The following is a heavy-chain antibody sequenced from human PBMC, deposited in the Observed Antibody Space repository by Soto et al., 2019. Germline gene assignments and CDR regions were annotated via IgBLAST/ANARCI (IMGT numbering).Heavy chain of an antibody. V-gene: IGHV3-9*01. D-gene: IGHD6-13*01. J-gene: IGHJ4*02. CDR2: ISWNSGSI. CDR1: GFTFDDYA. CDR3: AKALSSSSTDFDY. Sequence: EVQLVESGGGLVQPGRSLRLSCAASGFTFDDYAMHWVRQAPGKGLEWVSGISWNSGSIGYADSVKGRFTISRDNAKNALDLQMNSLRAEDTALYYCAKALSSSSTDFDYWGQGTLVTVSS.